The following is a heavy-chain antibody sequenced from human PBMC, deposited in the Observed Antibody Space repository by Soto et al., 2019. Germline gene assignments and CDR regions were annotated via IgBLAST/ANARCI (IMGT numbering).Heavy chain of an antibody. V-gene: IGHV4-31*03. Sequence: SETLSLTCTVSGGSIRRGGYYWSWIREHPGKGLEWIGYIYYSGSTYYNPSLKSRVTISVDTSKNQFSLKLTSVTAADTAVYYCARHLGSSWYFTTVTTLYYFDYWGQGTLVTVSS. CDR2: IYYSGST. J-gene: IGHJ4*02. D-gene: IGHD4-17*01. CDR1: GGSIRRGGYY. CDR3: ARHLGSSWYFTTVTTLYYFDY.